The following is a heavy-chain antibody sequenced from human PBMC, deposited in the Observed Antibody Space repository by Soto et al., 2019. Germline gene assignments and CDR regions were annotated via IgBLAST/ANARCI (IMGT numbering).Heavy chain of an antibody. CDR2: ISYDGSNK. V-gene: IGHV3-30*18. J-gene: IGHJ6*02. CDR1: GFTFSSYG. D-gene: IGHD2-15*01. CDR3: AKGRVVYYYYYGMDV. Sequence: GGSLRLSCAASGFTFSSYGMHWVRQAPGKGLEWVAVISYDGSNKYYADSVKGRFTISGDNSKNTLYLQMNSLRAEDTAVYYCAKGRVVYYYYYGMDVWGQGTTVTVSS.